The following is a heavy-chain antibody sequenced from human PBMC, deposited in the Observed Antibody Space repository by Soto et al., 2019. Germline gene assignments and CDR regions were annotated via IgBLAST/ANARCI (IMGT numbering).Heavy chain of an antibody. V-gene: IGHV3-23*01. CDR1: GFTFSTCA. Sequence: GGSLRLSCPATGFTFSTCAMNWVRQAPGKGLEWVSTISGSGIYTDYADSVKGRFTISRDNSKNTLYVQMTSLRAEDTAVYYCAKETSPNTYYTFDFWGQGTMVTVSS. J-gene: IGHJ3*01. CDR2: ISGSGIYT. D-gene: IGHD1-26*01. CDR3: AKETSPNTYYTFDF.